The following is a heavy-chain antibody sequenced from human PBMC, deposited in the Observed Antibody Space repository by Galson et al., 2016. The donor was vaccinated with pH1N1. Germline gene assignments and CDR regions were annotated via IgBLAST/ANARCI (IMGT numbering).Heavy chain of an antibody. CDR2: INPNSGGT. CDR1: GYSFSNYY. Sequence: SVKVSCKASGYSFSNYYIHWVRQAPGQGLEWMGWINPNSGGTKYAQKFQGRDTMIRDASTTTGYMELSRLTSDDTAVYYWAKDRNNYDSSGYYTYYYYGLDVWGQGTTVIVSS. J-gene: IGHJ6*02. D-gene: IGHD3-22*01. V-gene: IGHV1-2*02. CDR3: AKDRNNYDSSGYYTYYYYGLDV.